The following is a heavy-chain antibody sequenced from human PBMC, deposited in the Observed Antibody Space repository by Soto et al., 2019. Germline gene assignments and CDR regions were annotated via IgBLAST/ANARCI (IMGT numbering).Heavy chain of an antibody. CDR3: LRDPLIDY. V-gene: IGHV3-74*01. CDR1: GFTLSNYR. Sequence: EVQLVESGGGLVQPGGSLRLSCAVSGFTLSNYRMHWVRQAPRKGLVWVSHINTDGSSTTYADSVKGRFTISRDNAKNTLYLQMNSLRAEDTAVYYCLRDPLIDYWGQGTLVTVSS. J-gene: IGHJ4*02. CDR2: INTDGSST.